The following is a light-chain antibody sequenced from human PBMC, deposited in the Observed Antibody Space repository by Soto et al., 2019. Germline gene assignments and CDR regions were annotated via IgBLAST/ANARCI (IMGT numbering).Light chain of an antibody. CDR3: GTWASSLSASV. CDR1: SSNIGNSY. J-gene: IGLJ1*01. CDR2: ENN. Sequence: QSALTQPPSVSAAPGQKVTISCSGSSSNIGNSYVSWYQQLPGTAPKLLIYENNKRPSGIPDRFSGSKSGTSATLGITGLQTGDEADYYCGTWASSLSASVFGTGTKVTVL. V-gene: IGLV1-51*02.